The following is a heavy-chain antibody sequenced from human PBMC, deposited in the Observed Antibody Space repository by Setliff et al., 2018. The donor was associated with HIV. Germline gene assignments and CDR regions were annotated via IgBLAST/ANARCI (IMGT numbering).Heavy chain of an antibody. D-gene: IGHD2-2*01. CDR2: IYSSASP. Sequence: SQTMSLTCTLYGSSISNSNSDWGWIRQPPGKRLEWLGRIYSSASPPDNPSLSSRLTISVDPSKNHVSLRLSSVTAAETGVYYCARHRDPPGTSWIYYYYYMDLWGAGTTVTVSS. CDR3: ARHRDPPGTSWIYYYYYMDL. V-gene: IGHV4-39*01. J-gene: IGHJ6*03. CDR1: GSSISNSNSD.